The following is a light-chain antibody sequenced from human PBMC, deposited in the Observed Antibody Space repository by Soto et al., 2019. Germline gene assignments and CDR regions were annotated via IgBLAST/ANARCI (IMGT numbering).Light chain of an antibody. Sequence: EFVLTQSPGTLSLSPGERATLSCMASPSLANSFIAWYQQKPGQAPRLLIYDTSSRASGIPDRFSGSGSGTDFTLTISRLETEDFAVFYCQQYGTSEIIFGQGTRLQI. V-gene: IGKV3-20*01. CDR3: QQYGTSEII. CDR2: DTS. J-gene: IGKJ5*01. CDR1: PSLANSF.